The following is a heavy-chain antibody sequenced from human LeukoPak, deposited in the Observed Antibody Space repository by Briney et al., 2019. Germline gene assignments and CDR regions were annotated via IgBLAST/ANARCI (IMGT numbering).Heavy chain of an antibody. CDR3: AKDHGDYEFDY. Sequence: PGGSLGLSCAASGFTFSTYAMSWVRQAPGKGLEWVSAISGSGGSTYYADSEKGRFTISRDNSKNTLYLQMNSLRAEDTAVYYCAKDHGDYEFDYWGQGTLVTVSS. V-gene: IGHV3-23*01. J-gene: IGHJ4*02. D-gene: IGHD4-17*01. CDR1: GFTFSTYA. CDR2: ISGSGGST.